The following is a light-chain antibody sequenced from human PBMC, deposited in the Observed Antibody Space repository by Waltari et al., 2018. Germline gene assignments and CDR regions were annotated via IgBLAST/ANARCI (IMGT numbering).Light chain of an antibody. Sequence: DIQMTQSPSTLSASVGDRVTITCRASQSIGRWLAWYQQKPWKAPKVLIYEVSSLQSGAPSRFSGSGSGTEFTLTISSLQPDDFATYYCQQYDNEWSFGQGTKVDIK. V-gene: IGKV1-5*03. J-gene: IGKJ1*01. CDR2: EVS. CDR1: QSIGRW. CDR3: QQYDNEWS.